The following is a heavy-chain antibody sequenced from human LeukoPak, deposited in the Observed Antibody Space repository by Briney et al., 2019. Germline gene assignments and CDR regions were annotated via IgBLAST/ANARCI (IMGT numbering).Heavy chain of an antibody. V-gene: IGHV4-30-2*01. CDR1: GGSISSGGYS. D-gene: IGHD3-10*01. Sequence: SETLSLTCAVSGGSISSGGYSWTWVRQPPGKGLEWIGYFYHSGSTYYNPSLKSRFTISVDRSENQFSLKLTSVTAADTAVYYCASTRGDYYYGMDVWGQGTTVTVSS. CDR3: ASTRGDYYYGMDV. J-gene: IGHJ6*02. CDR2: FYHSGST.